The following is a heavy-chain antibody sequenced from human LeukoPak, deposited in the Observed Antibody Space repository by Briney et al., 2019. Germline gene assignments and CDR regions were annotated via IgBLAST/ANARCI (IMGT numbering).Heavy chain of an antibody. D-gene: IGHD1-1*01. J-gene: IGHJ5*02. CDR3: ARLIKNWIRTGNWFDP. Sequence: PSETLSLTCTVSGGSISSYYWTWIRQPPGKGLEWIGEINHSGSTNYNPSLKSRVTISVDTSKNQFSLKLSSVTAADTAVYYCARLIKNWIRTGNWFDPWGQGTLVTVSS. CDR1: GGSISSYY. V-gene: IGHV4-34*01. CDR2: INHSGST.